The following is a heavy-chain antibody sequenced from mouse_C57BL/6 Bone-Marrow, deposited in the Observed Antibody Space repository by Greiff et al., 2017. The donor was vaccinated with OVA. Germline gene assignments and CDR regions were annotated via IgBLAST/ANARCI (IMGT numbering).Heavy chain of an antibody. CDR1: GFNIKDDY. J-gene: IGHJ2*01. Sequence: EVQLQQSGAELVRPGASVKLSCTASGFNIKDDYMHWVKQTPEQGLEWIGWIDPENGDTEYASKFQGKATITADTSSNTAYLQLSSLTSEDTAVYYCTFYSNYAFDYWGQGTTLTVSS. D-gene: IGHD2-5*01. CDR2: IDPENGDT. V-gene: IGHV14-4*01. CDR3: TFYSNYAFDY.